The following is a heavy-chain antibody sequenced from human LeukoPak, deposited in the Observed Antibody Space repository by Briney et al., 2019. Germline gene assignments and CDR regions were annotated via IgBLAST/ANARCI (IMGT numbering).Heavy chain of an antibody. Sequence: GGSLTLSCVTSGLTLSSYWMSWVRHAPEEGREWVANINEDGSEENYVDSVKGPLTISRDNAKKSLYLQMDSLRADDTAVYYCARPSFDGRGWGSDHWGQGTLVTVGS. CDR3: ARPSFDGRGWGSDH. V-gene: IGHV3-7*01. CDR2: INEDGSEE. CDR1: GLTLSSYW. D-gene: IGHD2-15*01. J-gene: IGHJ4*02.